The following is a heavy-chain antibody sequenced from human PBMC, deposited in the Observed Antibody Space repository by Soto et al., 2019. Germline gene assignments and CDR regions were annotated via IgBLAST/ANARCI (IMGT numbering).Heavy chain of an antibody. J-gene: IGHJ6*03. CDR3: ARVLAAHYYYYYYMDV. D-gene: IGHD6-6*01. Sequence: EVQLVESGGGLVQPGGSLRLSCAASGITFSSYSMNWVRQAPGKGLEWVSYISSSSSTIYYADSVKGRFTISRDNAKNSLYLQMNSLRAEDTAVYYCARVLAAHYYYYYYMDVWGKGTTVTVSS. CDR2: ISSSSSTI. V-gene: IGHV3-48*01. CDR1: GITFSSYS.